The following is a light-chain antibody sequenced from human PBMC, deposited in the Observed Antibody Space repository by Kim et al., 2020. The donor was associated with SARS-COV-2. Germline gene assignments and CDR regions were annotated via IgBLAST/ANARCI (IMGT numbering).Light chain of an antibody. Sequence: ASVGDRVTITCRASHNIRKFLNWYQQKPGKAPKVLIYDASSLQSGVPSRFSGSGSGTDFTLTITSLQPQDSATYFCQQSYNTPLTVGPGTKVDIK. J-gene: IGKJ3*01. CDR3: QQSYNTPLT. V-gene: IGKV1-39*01. CDR1: HNIRKF. CDR2: DAS.